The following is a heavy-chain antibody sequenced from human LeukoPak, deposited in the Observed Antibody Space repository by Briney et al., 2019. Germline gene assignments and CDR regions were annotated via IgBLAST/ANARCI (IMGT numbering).Heavy chain of an antibody. CDR2: INPNSGGT. J-gene: IGHJ5*02. CDR1: GYTFTGYY. V-gene: IGHV1-2*06. CDR3: ARAESGWYNWFDP. D-gene: IGHD6-19*01. Sequence: GASVKVSCKASGYTFTGYYMHWVRQAPGQGLEWMGRINPNSGGTNYAQKFQGRVTMTRDTSISTAYMELSRLRPDDTAVYYCARAESGWYNWFDPWGQGTLVTVSS.